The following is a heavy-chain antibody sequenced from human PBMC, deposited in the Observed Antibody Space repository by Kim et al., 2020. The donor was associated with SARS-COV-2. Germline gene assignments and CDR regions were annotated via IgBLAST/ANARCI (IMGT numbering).Heavy chain of an antibody. V-gene: IGHV5-51*01. CDR1: RDSFTTYW. D-gene: IGHD4-17*01. Sequence: GESLKISCKGSRDSFTTYWIGWVRQMPGKGLEWMGIIYPGDLDSRYNPSFQGQVIFSADKSITTAYLQWPSLRATDSAIYFCARHGVRKGRPPLDYDFYKIDLWGQGTKVTVSS. CDR3: ARHGVRKGRPPLDYDFYKIDL. J-gene: IGHJ6*02. CDR2: IYPGDLDS.